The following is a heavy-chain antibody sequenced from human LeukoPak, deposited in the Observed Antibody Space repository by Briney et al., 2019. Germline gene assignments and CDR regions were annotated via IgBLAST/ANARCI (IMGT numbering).Heavy chain of an antibody. J-gene: IGHJ3*02. CDR3: ARGGSSSFLAFDI. D-gene: IGHD6-13*01. Sequence: SETLSLTCTVSGGSISSSSYYWGWIRQPPGKGLEWIANIYYNGNTHYNPSLKSRVTISLDTSKNKFSLKLTPVAAADTAIYYCARGGSSSFLAFDIWGQGTMVTVSS. V-gene: IGHV4-39*07. CDR2: IYYNGNT. CDR1: GGSISSSSYY.